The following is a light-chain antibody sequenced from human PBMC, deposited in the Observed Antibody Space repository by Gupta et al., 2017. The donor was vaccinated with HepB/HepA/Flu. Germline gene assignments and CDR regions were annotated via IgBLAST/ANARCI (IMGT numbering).Light chain of an antibody. Sequence: AIQMTQSPSSLSASVGDRVTITCRASQDIRKDLSWYQQKPGKAPNLLIYSASILLSGVPSRFSGSGSGTDFTLNIRSLQPEDLATYYCLEDDGYPRTFGQGTKVEI. CDR2: SAS. CDR3: LEDDGYPRT. J-gene: IGKJ1*01. CDR1: QDIRKD. V-gene: IGKV1-6*01.